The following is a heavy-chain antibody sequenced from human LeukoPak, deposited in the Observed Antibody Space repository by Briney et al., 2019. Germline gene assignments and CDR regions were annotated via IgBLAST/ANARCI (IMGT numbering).Heavy chain of an antibody. CDR2: INHSGST. D-gene: IGHD6-13*01. Sequence: PSETLSLTCAVCGGSFSGYYWSWIRQPPGKGLEWIGEINHSGSTNYNPSLKSRVTISVDTSKNQFSLKLSSVTAADTAVYYCARGREAADCWGQGTLVTVSS. CDR3: ARGREAADC. V-gene: IGHV4-34*01. J-gene: IGHJ4*02. CDR1: GGSFSGYY.